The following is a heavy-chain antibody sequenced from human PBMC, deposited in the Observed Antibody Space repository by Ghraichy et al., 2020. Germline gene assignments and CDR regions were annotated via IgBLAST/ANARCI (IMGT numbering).Heavy chain of an antibody. D-gene: IGHD3-3*01. J-gene: IGHJ4*02. V-gene: IGHV4-4*02. Sequence: SGTLSLTCAVSGGSISSNNWWSWVRQPPGKGLEWIGEIYHSGSTNYNPSLKSRVTISVDKSKNQFFLKLSSVTAADTAVYYCARVGFWSAYGHFDYWGQGTLVTVSS. CDR1: GGSISSNNW. CDR2: IYHSGST. CDR3: ARVGFWSAYGHFDY.